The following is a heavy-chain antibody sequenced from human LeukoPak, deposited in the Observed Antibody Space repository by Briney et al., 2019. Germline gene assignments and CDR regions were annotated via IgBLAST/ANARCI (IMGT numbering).Heavy chain of an antibody. CDR3: ARLALHYDFWSGLDY. D-gene: IGHD3-3*01. J-gene: IGHJ4*02. V-gene: IGHV5-51*01. CDR1: GYSFTNFW. Sequence: GESLKISCKGSGYSFTNFWIGWVRQMPGKGLGWMGIIYPGDSDTRYSPSFQGQVSISADKSISTAYLQWSSLKASDTAMYYCARLALHYDFWSGLDYWGQGTLVTVSS. CDR2: IYPGDSDT.